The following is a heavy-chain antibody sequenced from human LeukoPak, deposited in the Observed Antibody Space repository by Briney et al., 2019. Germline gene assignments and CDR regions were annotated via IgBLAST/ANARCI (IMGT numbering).Heavy chain of an antibody. V-gene: IGHV4-39*07. CDR2: LHSSGST. CDR3: ARGGGILRSLDY. CDR1: GGSIITNNYY. D-gene: IGHD3-3*02. Sequence: SETLSLTCTASGGSIITNNYYWGWIRQPPGKVLEWIGSLHSSGSTWYTPSLRSRVTISVDTSKNQFSLKLSSVTAADTAVYYCARGGGILRSLDYWGQGTLVTVSS. J-gene: IGHJ4*02.